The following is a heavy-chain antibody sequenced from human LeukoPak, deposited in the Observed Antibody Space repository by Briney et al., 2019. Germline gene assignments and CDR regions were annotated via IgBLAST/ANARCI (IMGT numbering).Heavy chain of an antibody. Sequence: SETLSLTCTVSGGSISSGGYYWSWIRQPPGKGLEWIGYIYHSGSTYYNPSLKSRFTISVDRPKNQFFLNVTSLTAADTAVYYCARSRQASGLFNSWGQGTLVVVSS. V-gene: IGHV4-30-2*01. CDR2: IYHSGST. D-gene: IGHD3-10*01. CDR3: ARSRQASGLFNS. J-gene: IGHJ5*01. CDR1: GGSISSGGYY.